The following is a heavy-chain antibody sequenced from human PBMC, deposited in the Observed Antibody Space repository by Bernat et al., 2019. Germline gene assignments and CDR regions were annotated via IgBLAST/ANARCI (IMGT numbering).Heavy chain of an antibody. Sequence: EVQLLESGGGLVQPGGSLRLSCAASGFTFSNYAISWVRQAPGKGLEWVTGISSSGGTTYQADSVKGRFTISRDNSKNTLYLQMNSLRAEDTALYYCAKFTLTNWAVDWGQGTLVTVSS. CDR1: GFTFSNYA. CDR2: ISSSGGTT. D-gene: IGHD2-8*01. V-gene: IGHV3-23*01. J-gene: IGHJ4*02. CDR3: AKFTLTNWAVD.